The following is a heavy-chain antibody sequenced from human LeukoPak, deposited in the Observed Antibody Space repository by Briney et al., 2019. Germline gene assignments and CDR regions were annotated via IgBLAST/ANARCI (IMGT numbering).Heavy chain of an antibody. CDR3: ARDPHDYGDHFDY. CDR1: GFTFSSYS. V-gene: IGHV3-21*01. Sequence: GGSLRLSCAASGFTFSSYSMNWVRQAPGKGLEWVSSISSSSSYIYYADSVKGRFTTSRDNAKNSLYLQMNSLRAEDTAVYYCARDPHDYGDHFDYWGQGTLVTVSS. CDR2: ISSSSSYI. D-gene: IGHD4-17*01. J-gene: IGHJ4*02.